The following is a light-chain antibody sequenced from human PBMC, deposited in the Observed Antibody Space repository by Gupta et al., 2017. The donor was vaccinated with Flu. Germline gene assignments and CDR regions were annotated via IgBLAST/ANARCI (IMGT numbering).Light chain of an antibody. CDR2: EVS. CDR1: SSDVGGYYN. J-gene: IGLJ1*01. CDR3: SSYTSRSSLYV. V-gene: IGLV2-14*01. Sequence: QSALTQPASVSGSPGQSITISCTGTSSDVGGYYNVSWYQQHPGKAPKLIIYEVSNRPSGVSNRFSGSKSGNTASLTVSGLQAEDEADYYCSSYTSRSSLYVFGTATMVTVL.